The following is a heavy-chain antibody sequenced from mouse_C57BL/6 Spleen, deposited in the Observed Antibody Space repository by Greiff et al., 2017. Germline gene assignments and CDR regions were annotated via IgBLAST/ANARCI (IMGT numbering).Heavy chain of an antibody. J-gene: IGHJ2*01. Sequence: VQLKQSGAELARPGASVKLSCKASGYTFTSYGISWVKQRTGQGLEWIGEIYPRSGNTYYNEKFKGKATLTADKSSSTAYMELRSLTSEDSAVYFCAKFDYYGSSYDYWGQGTTLTVSS. V-gene: IGHV1-81*01. CDR2: IYPRSGNT. D-gene: IGHD1-1*01. CDR1: GYTFTSYG. CDR3: AKFDYYGSSYDY.